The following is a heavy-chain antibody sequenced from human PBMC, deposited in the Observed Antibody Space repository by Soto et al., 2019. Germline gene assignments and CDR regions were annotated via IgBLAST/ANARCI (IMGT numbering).Heavy chain of an antibody. CDR2: IFWDDDK. D-gene: IGHD3-9*01. CDR3: AHIGRYYYWLLSRDFYDF. Sequence: SGPTLVNPTQTLTLTCTFSGFSLSTSGVGVGRIRQPPGKPLEWLALIFWDDDKRYSPSLKTRLTITKDTSKNQVVLTMTNMDPVDTATYYCAHIGRYYYWLLSRDFYDFWTQRTLVTVSS. J-gene: IGHJ4*02. V-gene: IGHV2-5*02. CDR1: GFSLSTSGVG.